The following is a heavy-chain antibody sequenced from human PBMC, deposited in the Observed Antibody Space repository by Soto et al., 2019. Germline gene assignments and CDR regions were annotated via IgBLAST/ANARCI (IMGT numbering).Heavy chain of an antibody. J-gene: IGHJ1*01. Sequence: QITLKESGPTLVKPTQTLTLTCTFSGFSLSTSGVGVGWIRQPPGKALEWLALIYWDDDKRYSPSLKSRLTITKDTSKNQVVLTMTNMDPVDTATYYCAHTSDSSCYYWAEYFQHWGQGTLVTVSS. CDR1: GFSLSTSGVG. D-gene: IGHD3-22*01. V-gene: IGHV2-5*02. CDR2: IYWDDDK. CDR3: AHTSDSSCYYWAEYFQH.